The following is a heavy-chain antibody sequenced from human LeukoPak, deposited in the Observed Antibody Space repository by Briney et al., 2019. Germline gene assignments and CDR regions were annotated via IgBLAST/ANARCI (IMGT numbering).Heavy chain of an antibody. CDR2: ISGSGGST. V-gene: IGHV3-23*01. CDR1: GFTFSSYA. CDR3: AKDRCSGGSCYAPLGMDV. Sequence: GGSLRLSCAASGFTFSSYAMSWVRQAPGKGLEWVSAISGSGGSTYYADSVKGRFTISRDNSKNTLYLQMNSLRAEDTAVYYCAKDRCSGGSCYAPLGMDVWGQGTTVTVSS. D-gene: IGHD2-15*01. J-gene: IGHJ6*02.